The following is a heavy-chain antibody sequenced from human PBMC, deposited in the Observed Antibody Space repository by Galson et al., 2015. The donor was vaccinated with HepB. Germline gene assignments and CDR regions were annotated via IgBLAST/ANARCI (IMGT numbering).Heavy chain of an antibody. CDR1: GYTFTDYY. V-gene: IGHV1-69-2*01. CDR3: ATGGLTIFGVVHHTPFEY. D-gene: IGHD3-3*01. J-gene: IGHJ4*02. Sequence: VKVSCKVSGYTFTDYYMHWVQQAPGKGLEWMGLVDPKDGESTYAEKFQGRVTITADTSKDIAYMELNSLRSEDTAVYYCATGGLTIFGVVHHTPFEYWGQGTLVTVSS. CDR2: VDPKDGES.